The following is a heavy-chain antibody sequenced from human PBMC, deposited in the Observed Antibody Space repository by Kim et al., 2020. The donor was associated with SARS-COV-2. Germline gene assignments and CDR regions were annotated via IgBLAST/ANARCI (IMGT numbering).Heavy chain of an antibody. D-gene: IGHD3-9*01. CDR2: ISGSGGST. CDR3: AKRAGPTRYYDILTGYYMGYFDY. CDR1: GFTFSSYA. V-gene: IGHV3-23*01. Sequence: EGSLRLSCAASGFTFSSYAMSWVRQAPGKGLEWVSAISGSGGSTYYADSVKGRFTISRDNSKNTLYLQMNSLRAEDTAVYFCAKRAGPTRYYDILTGYYMGYFDYWGQGTLVTVSS. J-gene: IGHJ4*02.